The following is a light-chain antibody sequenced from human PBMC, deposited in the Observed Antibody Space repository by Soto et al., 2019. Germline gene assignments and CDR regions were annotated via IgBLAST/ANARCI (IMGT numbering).Light chain of an antibody. Sequence: EIVMTQSPATLSVSPGERATLSCRASQNISSNLAWYQQKPGQATRVLIDGASTRATGIPARFSGSGSGTEFTLTISSLQSEDFAVYYCQQYNNWLWTFGQGTKVEI. CDR1: QNISSN. J-gene: IGKJ1*01. CDR2: GAS. CDR3: QQYNNWLWT. V-gene: IGKV3-15*01.